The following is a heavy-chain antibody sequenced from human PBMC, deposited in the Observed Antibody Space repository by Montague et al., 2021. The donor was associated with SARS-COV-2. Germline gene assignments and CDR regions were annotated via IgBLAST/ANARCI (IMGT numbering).Heavy chain of an antibody. Sequence: SETLSITCAVSDGSFSNFCWSWIRQPPGKGLEWIGEINHSGTTHYNPALKSRVTISVDTSRNQFSLKLNSVTAADAAVYYCASGDDNGSGYLDVWGKGTTVTVSS. CDR1: DGSFSNFC. D-gene: IGHD1-26*01. CDR3: ASGDDNGSGYLDV. V-gene: IGHV4-34*01. CDR2: INHSGTT. J-gene: IGHJ6*03.